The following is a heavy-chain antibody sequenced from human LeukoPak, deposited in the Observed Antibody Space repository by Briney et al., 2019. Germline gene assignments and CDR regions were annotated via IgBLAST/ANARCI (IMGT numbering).Heavy chain of an antibody. D-gene: IGHD3-10*01. CDR2: IIPTLDVA. V-gene: IGHV1-69*04. J-gene: IGHJ4*02. Sequence: SVKVSCKASGDNFSSYVITWVRQAPGQGLEWMGRIIPTLDVANFAQKFKGRVTITADKSTNTAHLELSRLRSEDTAVYYCARVTSWSTGAKDCWGQGTLVTVSS. CDR1: GDNFSSYV. CDR3: ARVTSWSTGAKDC.